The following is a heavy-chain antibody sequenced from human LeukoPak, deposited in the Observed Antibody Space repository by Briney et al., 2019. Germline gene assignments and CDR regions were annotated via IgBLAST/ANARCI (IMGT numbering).Heavy chain of an antibody. CDR3: AKIQGWFNDAFHI. J-gene: IGHJ3*02. D-gene: IGHD6-19*01. V-gene: IGHV3-23*01. CDR1: GFTFSSYG. Sequence: GGTLRLSCAASGFTFSSYGMSWVRQAPGKGLEWVSAISGSGGSTYYADSVKGRFTISRDNSKNTLYLQMNSLRAEDTAVYYCAKIQGWFNDAFHIGGQGTMVTVSS. CDR2: ISGSGGST.